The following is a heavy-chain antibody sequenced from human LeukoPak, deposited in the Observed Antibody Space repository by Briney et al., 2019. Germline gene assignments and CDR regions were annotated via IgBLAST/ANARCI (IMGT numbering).Heavy chain of an antibody. J-gene: IGHJ6*02. D-gene: IGHD1-26*01. CDR1: GFTFSSYS. V-gene: IGHV3-9*01. Sequence: PGGSLRLSCAASGFTFSSYSMNWVRQAPGKGLEWVSGISWNSGSIGYADSVKGRFTISRDNAKNSLYLQMNSLRAEDTALYYCAKEIVGATYYGMDVWGQGTTVTVSS. CDR2: ISWNSGSI. CDR3: AKEIVGATYYGMDV.